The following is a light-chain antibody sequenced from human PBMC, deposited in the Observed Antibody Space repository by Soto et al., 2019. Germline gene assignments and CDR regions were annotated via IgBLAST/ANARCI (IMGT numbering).Light chain of an antibody. V-gene: IGLV2-14*01. J-gene: IGLJ1*01. CDR3: SSYTISNTLPFV. Sequence: ALTQPASVSGSPGQSITISCTGTRRDVGGYNYVSWYQQYPGKSPKLLIYEVTHRPSGVSNRFSGSKSGSTASLTISGLQAEDEADYYCSSYTISNTLPFVFGTGTKVTVL. CDR2: EVT. CDR1: RRDVGGYNY.